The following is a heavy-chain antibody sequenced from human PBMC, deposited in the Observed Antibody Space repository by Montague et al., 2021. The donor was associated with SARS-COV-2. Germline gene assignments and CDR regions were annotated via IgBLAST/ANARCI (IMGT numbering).Heavy chain of an antibody. CDR2: INQSGST. CDR1: GGSFSGYY. V-gene: IGHV4-34*01. CDR3: ARRGRSVWGVTVSAALDY. J-gene: IGHJ4*02. D-gene: IGHD3-16*01. Sequence: SETLSLTCAVYGGSFSGYYWSWIRQPPEKGLEWIGEINQSGSTNNNPSLKSRVIISVDTSKKQFSLKLSSVTAADTAVYHCARRGRSVWGVTVSAALDYWGQGILGIVPS.